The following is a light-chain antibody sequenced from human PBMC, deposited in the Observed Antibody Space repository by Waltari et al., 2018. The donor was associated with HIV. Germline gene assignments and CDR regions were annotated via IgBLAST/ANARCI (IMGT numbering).Light chain of an antibody. CDR1: SSYVGGSNY. CDR3: SSYTSSSALYVV. V-gene: IGLV2-14*03. Sequence: QSALTQPAPVSGSPGQSITISCTATSSYVGGSNYVSWYQQHPGKAPKIMIYDVSKRPSGVSNRFSGSKSGNTASLTISGLQAEDEADYYCSSYTSSSALYVVFGGGTKLTVL. CDR2: DVS. J-gene: IGLJ2*01.